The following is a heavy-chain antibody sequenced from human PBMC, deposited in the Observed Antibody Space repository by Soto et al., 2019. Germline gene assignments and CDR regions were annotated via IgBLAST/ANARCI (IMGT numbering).Heavy chain of an antibody. CDR2: ISGSGGST. D-gene: IGHD1-26*01. J-gene: IGHJ4*02. CDR3: AKDSRGQVRATGY. V-gene: IGHV3-23*01. Sequence: VGSLRLSCAASGFTFSSYAMSWVRQAPGKGLEWVSAISGSGGSTYYADSVKGRFTISRGNSKNTLYLQMNSLRAEDTAVYYCAKDSRGQVRATGYWGQGTLVTVSS. CDR1: GFTFSSYA.